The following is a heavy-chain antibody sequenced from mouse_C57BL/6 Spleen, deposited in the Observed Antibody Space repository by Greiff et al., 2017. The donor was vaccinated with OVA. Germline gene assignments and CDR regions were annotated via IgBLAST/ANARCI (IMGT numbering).Heavy chain of an antibody. CDR3: ARWGNPLDY. D-gene: IGHD2-1*01. Sequence: VQLQQSGPELVKPGASVKIPCKASGYTFTDYNMDWVKQSHGKSLEWIGDINPNNGGTIYNQKFKGKATLTVDKSSSTAYMELRSLTSEDTAVYYCARWGNPLDYWGQGTTLTVSS. CDR1: GYTFTDYN. CDR2: INPNNGGT. J-gene: IGHJ2*01. V-gene: IGHV1-18*01.